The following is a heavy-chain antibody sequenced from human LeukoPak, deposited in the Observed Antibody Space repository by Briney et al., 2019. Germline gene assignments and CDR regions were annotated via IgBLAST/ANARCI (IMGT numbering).Heavy chain of an antibody. J-gene: IGHJ5*02. Sequence: PSETLSLTCTVSGVSISSYYWSWLRQPAGKGLEWIGYIYTSGSTNYNPSLKSRVTISVDTSKNQFSLKLSSVTAADTAVYYCARRSGITIFGVVIIDRSWFDPWGQGTLVTVSS. CDR2: IYTSGST. V-gene: IGHV4-4*09. CDR3: ARRSGITIFGVVIIDRSWFDP. D-gene: IGHD3-3*01. CDR1: GVSISSYY.